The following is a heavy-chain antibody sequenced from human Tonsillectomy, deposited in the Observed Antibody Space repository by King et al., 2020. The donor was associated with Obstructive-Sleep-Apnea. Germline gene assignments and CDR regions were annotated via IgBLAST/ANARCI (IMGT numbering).Heavy chain of an antibody. J-gene: IGHJ4*02. D-gene: IGHD6-13*01. CDR3: ARSSSSWYY. CDR1: GFTFSSYW. CDR2: IKQDGSEK. V-gene: IGHV3-7*03. Sequence: VQLVESGGGLVQPGGSLRLSCAASGFTFSSYWMSCVRKAPGKGLEGVANIKQDGSEKYYVDSVKGRFTTSRDNAKNSLYLHMNSLRGADTAVYYCARSSSSWYYWGQGTLVTVSS.